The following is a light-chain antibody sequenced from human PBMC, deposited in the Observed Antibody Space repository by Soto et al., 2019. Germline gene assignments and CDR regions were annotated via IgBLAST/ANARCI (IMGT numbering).Light chain of an antibody. CDR2: DVS. CDR1: SSDVGGYNY. V-gene: IGLV2-14*01. J-gene: IGLJ1*01. CDR3: SSYTSSSTLNYV. Sequence: QSVLTQPASVSGSPGQSITTSCTGTSSDVGGYNYVSWYQQHPGKAPKLMIYDVSNRPSGVSNRFSGSKSGNTASLTISVLQAEDEADYYCSSYTSSSTLNYVFGTGTKVTVL.